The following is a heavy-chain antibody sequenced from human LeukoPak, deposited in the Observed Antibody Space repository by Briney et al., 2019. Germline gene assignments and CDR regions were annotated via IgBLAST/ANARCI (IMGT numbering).Heavy chain of an antibody. Sequence: GGSLRLSCAASGFSLSSYSMNWIRQAPGKGLEWVSSISTDNSYRHYADSVKGRFTISRDNPKNSLYLQMNNLRAEDTAVNYCAKEVAVYAAGSYCDHWGQGILVTVSS. V-gene: IGHV3-21*06. CDR2: ISTDNSYR. D-gene: IGHD3-10*01. J-gene: IGHJ4*02. CDR3: AKEVAVYAAGSYCDH. CDR1: GFSLSSYS.